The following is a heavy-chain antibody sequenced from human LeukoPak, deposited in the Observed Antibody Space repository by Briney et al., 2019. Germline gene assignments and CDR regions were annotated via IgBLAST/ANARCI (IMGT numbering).Heavy chain of an antibody. D-gene: IGHD4-23*01. Sequence: SQTLSLTCAISGDSVSSSSAVWNWIRQSPSRGLEWLGRTYYRSKWYNDYAVSVKSRITINPDTSKNHLSLQLSSVTPEDTAVYYCARGSVVTFDYWGQGTLVTVSS. CDR3: ARGSVVTFDY. CDR1: GDSVSSSSAV. J-gene: IGHJ4*02. CDR2: TYYRSKWYN. V-gene: IGHV6-1*01.